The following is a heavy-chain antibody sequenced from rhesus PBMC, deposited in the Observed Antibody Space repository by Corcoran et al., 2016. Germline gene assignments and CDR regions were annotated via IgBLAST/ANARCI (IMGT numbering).Heavy chain of an antibody. V-gene: IGHV4-169*02. Sequence: QLQLQESGPGLVKPSETLSVTCAVSGGSISSSYWSWIRQAPGKGLEWIGYIYGSGSSTKYNPPLKSRVTLSLDTSKNQLSLKLSSVTTADTAVYYCAREGEYCSSTYCSSSYYFDYWGQGVLVTVSS. CDR1: GGSISSSY. D-gene: IGHD2-15*01. CDR2: IYGSGSST. CDR3: AREGEYCSSTYCSSSYYFDY. J-gene: IGHJ4*01.